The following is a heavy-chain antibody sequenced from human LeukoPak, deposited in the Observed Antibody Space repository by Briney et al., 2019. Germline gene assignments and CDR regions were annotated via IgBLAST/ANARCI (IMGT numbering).Heavy chain of an antibody. V-gene: IGHV4-59*08. CDR1: GGSISSYY. CDR2: IYYSGST. J-gene: IGHJ4*02. Sequence: SSETLSLTCTVSGGSISSYYWSWIRQPPGKGLEWIGYIYYSGSTNYNPSLKSRVTISVDTSKNQFSLKLSSVTAADTAVYYCARHPFVPLVDTAPPDYWGQGTLVTVSS. D-gene: IGHD5-18*01. CDR3: ARHPFVPLVDTAPPDY.